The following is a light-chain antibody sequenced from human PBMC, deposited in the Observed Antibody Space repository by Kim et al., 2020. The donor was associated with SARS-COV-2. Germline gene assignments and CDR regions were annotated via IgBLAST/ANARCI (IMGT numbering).Light chain of an antibody. CDR2: AAS. CDR1: QSIGSY. J-gene: IGKJ2*01. CDR3: QQSYTFPFT. Sequence: SASIRGKVIITGRATQSIGSYLNWYQQKPGKAPNLLMYAASSLPSGVPSRFSGSGSGRDFTLTISSLQPEDFATYYCQQSYTFPFTFGQGTKLEI. V-gene: IGKV1-39*01.